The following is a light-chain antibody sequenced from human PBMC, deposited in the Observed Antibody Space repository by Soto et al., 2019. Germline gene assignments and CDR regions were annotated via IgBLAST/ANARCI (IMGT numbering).Light chain of an antibody. CDR2: EAS. Sequence: DIQMTQSPSTLSASVGDRVTITCRASQSISSFLAWYQQKPGKAPKLLIYEASSLESGLPSRFSGSGSGTEFTLTISRLQPDDFATYYCQQYNSLWTFGQGTKVEIK. CDR3: QQYNSLWT. CDR1: QSISSF. V-gene: IGKV1-5*03. J-gene: IGKJ1*01.